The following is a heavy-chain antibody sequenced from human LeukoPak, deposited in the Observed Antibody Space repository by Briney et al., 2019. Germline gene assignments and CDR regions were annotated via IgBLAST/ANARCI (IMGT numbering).Heavy chain of an antibody. CDR2: ISSSSSYI. J-gene: IGHJ3*02. CDR3: ARVGPLWFGNKGAFDI. CDR1: GFTFSSYS. D-gene: IGHD3-10*01. Sequence: GGSLRLSCAASGFTFSSYSMNWVRQAPGKGLEWVSSISSSSSYIYYADSVKGRFTISRDNAKNSLYLQMNSLRAEDTAVYYCARVGPLWFGNKGAFDIWGQGTMVTVSS. V-gene: IGHV3-21*01.